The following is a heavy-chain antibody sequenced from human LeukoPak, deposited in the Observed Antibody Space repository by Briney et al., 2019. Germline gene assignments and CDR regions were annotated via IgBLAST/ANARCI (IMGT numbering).Heavy chain of an antibody. Sequence: SGGSLRLSCAASGFTFSSYAMHWVRQAPGKGLEWVAVISYDGSDKYSADSVKGRFTISRDNSKNTLYLQMNSLRAEDTAVYYCAKAGYSSSWLDYWGQGTLVTVSS. V-gene: IGHV3-30*07. CDR1: GFTFSSYA. CDR3: AKAGYSSSWLDY. D-gene: IGHD6-13*01. CDR2: ISYDGSDK. J-gene: IGHJ4*02.